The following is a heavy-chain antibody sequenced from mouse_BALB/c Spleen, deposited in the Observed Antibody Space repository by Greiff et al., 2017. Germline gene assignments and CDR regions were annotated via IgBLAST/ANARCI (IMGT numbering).Heavy chain of an antibody. Sequence: VQLQQSGPGLVAPSQSLSITCTVSGFSLTSYGVHWVRQPPGKGLEWLGVIWAGGSTNYNSALMSRLSISKDNYKSQVFLKMNSLQTDDTAMYYCAREVWNSYYAMDYWGQGTSVTVSS. CDR1: GFSLTSYG. J-gene: IGHJ4*01. V-gene: IGHV2-9*02. CDR3: AREVWNSYYAMDY. CDR2: IWAGGST.